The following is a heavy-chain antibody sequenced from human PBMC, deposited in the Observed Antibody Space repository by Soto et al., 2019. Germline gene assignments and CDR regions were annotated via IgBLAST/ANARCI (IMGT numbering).Heavy chain of an antibody. V-gene: IGHV4-30-4*01. CDR3: ASERGSTHGYFDY. Sequence: QTLSRTCTVAGGSVTSDEDYWSWIRQSPGKGLEWIGYISNSGSTGYNPSLKTRLSMSVDRSKNQFTLRLTSVTAADTAVYFCASERGSTHGYFDYRGQGPQVTLSS. CDR1: GGSVTSDEDY. D-gene: IGHD2-8*01. CDR2: ISNSGST. J-gene: IGHJ4*02.